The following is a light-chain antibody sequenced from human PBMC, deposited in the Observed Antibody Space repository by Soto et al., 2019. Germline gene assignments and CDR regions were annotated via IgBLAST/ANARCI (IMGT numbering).Light chain of an antibody. CDR2: SAS. J-gene: IGKJ5*01. CDR1: QGIGNS. CDR3: QKYNTFPAT. V-gene: IGKV1-27*01. Sequence: DIQMTQSPPSLSASVGDRVTITCRASQGIGNSLAWSQQKPGTVPKLLIYSASPLQSGVPSRFSGSGSGTDFTLTISSLQPEDFSAYYCQKYNTFPATFGQGTRLEIK.